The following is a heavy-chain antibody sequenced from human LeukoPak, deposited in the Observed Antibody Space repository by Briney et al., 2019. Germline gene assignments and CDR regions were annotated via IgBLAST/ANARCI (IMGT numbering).Heavy chain of an antibody. CDR1: GFTFSSYA. D-gene: IGHD2-2*01. CDR2: ISYDGSNK. Sequence: GRSLRLSCAASGFTFSSYAMHWVRQAPGKGLEWVAVISYDGSNKYYADSVKGRFTISRDNSKNTLYLQMNSLRAEDTAVYYCARDRGAIAYFDYWGQGTLVTVSS. J-gene: IGHJ4*02. V-gene: IGHV3-30-3*01. CDR3: ARDRGAIAYFDY.